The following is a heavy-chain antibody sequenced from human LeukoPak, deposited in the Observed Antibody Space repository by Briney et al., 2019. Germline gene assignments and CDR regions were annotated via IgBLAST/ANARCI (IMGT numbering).Heavy chain of an antibody. D-gene: IGHD1-26*01. J-gene: IGHJ4*02. CDR1: GFTFSSSTFGSYT. V-gene: IGHV3-30*18. Sequence: GESLRLSCATSGFTFSSSTFGSYTMNWVRQAPGKGLEWVAVISYDGSNKYYADSVKGRFTISRDNSKNTLYLQMNSLRAEDTAVYYCAKWEEGDYWGQGTLVTVSS. CDR3: AKWEEGDY. CDR2: ISYDGSNK.